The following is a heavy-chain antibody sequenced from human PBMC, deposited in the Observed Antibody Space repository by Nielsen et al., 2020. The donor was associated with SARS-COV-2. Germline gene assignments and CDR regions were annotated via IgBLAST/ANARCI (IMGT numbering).Heavy chain of an antibody. D-gene: IGHD3-10*01. J-gene: IGHJ6*02. CDR3: AILRITMVRGVKGGMDV. Sequence: GGSLRLSCAASGFTFNNYHMSWVRQAPEKGLEWVSSISGGDDSTYYADSVKGRFTISRDNAKNSLYLQMNSLRAEDTAVYYCAILRITMVRGVKGGMDVWGQGTTVTVSS. V-gene: IGHV3-23*01. CDR2: ISGGDDST. CDR1: GFTFNNYH.